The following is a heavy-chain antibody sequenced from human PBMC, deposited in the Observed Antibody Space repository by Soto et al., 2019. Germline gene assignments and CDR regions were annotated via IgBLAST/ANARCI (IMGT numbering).Heavy chain of an antibody. J-gene: IGHJ4*02. V-gene: IGHV3-11*01. CDR2: ISSSGSTI. CDR1: GFTFSDYY. CDR3: ARDYCDGSCDRGAH. Sequence: KPGGSLRLSCAASGFTFSDYYMSWIRQAPGKGLEWVSYISSSGSTIYYADSVKGRFTISRDNAKNSLYLQMNSLRAEDTAVYYCARDYCDGSCDRGAHWGQGTLVTVSS. D-gene: IGHD2-15*01.